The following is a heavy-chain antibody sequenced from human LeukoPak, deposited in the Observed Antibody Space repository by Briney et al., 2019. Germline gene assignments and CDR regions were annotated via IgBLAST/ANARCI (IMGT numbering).Heavy chain of an antibody. D-gene: IGHD5-18*01. J-gene: IGHJ6*02. CDR1: GGSFSGYY. CDR3: ARVPIQLWFGYGMDV. Sequence: PSETLSLTCAVYGGSFSGYYWSWIRQPLGKGLEWIGEINHSGSTNYNPSLKSRVTISVDTSKNQFSLKLSSVTAADTAVYYCARVPIQLWFGYGMDVWGQGTTVTVSS. V-gene: IGHV4-34*01. CDR2: INHSGST.